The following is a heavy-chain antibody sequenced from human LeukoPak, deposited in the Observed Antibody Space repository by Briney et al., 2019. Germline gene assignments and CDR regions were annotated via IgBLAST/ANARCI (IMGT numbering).Heavy chain of an antibody. CDR2: INWSGGST. CDR1: GFAFDEHG. Sequence: GPGGSLRLSCTASGFAFDEHGMSWVRQVPGKGLERVSGINWSGGSTGYADPLRGRFTISRDNAKNSLYLQMDSLRAEDTALYYCARAPITSPFYFDYWGQGTLVTVSS. V-gene: IGHV3-20*04. J-gene: IGHJ4*02. CDR3: ARAPITSPFYFDY. D-gene: IGHD2-2*01.